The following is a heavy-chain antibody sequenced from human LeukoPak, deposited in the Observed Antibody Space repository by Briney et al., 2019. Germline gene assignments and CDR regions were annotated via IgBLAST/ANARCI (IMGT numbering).Heavy chain of an antibody. CDR2: ISYDGKNK. CDR1: GFTFSNYA. J-gene: IGHJ4*02. D-gene: IGHD2/OR15-2a*01. Sequence: GGSLRLSCAASGFTFSNYAIHWVRQAPGKGLEWVAIISYDGKNKYYADSVKGRFTVSRDNFKNTLYLQMNSLRTEDTAVYYCARGDSTSPGDYWGQGTLVIVSS. CDR3: ARGDSTSPGDY. V-gene: IGHV3-30*04.